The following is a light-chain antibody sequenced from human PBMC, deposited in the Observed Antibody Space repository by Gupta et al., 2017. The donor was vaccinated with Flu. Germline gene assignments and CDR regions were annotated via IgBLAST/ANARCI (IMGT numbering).Light chain of an antibody. Sequence: DIVMTQSPDSLAVSLGERETINCPSSQSVVYSSNNQNSLAWYQQKPGQPPKLLIYWASTRESGVPDRFSGSGSVTDFTLTSSGLQAEDVSVYYCQLFYTTPLFGQGTKLEIK. V-gene: IGKV4-1*01. CDR2: WAS. CDR3: QLFYTTPL. J-gene: IGKJ2*01. CDR1: QSVVYSSNNQNS.